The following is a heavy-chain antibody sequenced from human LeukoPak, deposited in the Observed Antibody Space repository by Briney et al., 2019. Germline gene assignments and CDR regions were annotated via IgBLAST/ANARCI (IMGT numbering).Heavy chain of an antibody. D-gene: IGHD3-16*01. J-gene: IGHJ4*02. CDR3: ARGRYGWLPFDY. Sequence: SQTLSLTCTVSGGSISSGAYYWTWIRQPPGKALEWIGYIYHSGTTYYNPSLKSRVTMSLDTSKNQFTLKLSSVTAADTAVYYCARGRYGWLPFDYWGQGTLVTVSS. CDR2: IYHSGTT. CDR1: GGSISSGAYY. V-gene: IGHV4-30-2*01.